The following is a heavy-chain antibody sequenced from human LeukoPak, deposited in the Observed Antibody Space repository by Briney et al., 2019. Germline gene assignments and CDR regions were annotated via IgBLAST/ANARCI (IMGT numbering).Heavy chain of an antibody. CDR3: ARHGVGYSGYDLFIDY. V-gene: IGHV4-59*08. CDR1: GGSISSYY. CDR2: IYYSGST. Sequence: PSETLSLTCTVSGGSISSYYWSWIRQPPGKGLEWIGYIYYSGSTNYNPSLKSRVTISVDTSKNQFSLKLSSVTAADTAVYYCARHGVGYSGYDLFIDYWGQGTLVTVSS. J-gene: IGHJ4*02. D-gene: IGHD5-12*01.